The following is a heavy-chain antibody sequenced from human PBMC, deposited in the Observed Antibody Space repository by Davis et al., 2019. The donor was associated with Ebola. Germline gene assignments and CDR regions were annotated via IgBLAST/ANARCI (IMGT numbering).Heavy chain of an antibody. CDR3: AREAGATTRIYDS. D-gene: IGHD1-26*01. CDR2: ISAYNGNT. V-gene: IGHV1-18*01. CDR1: SYTFTSYG. Sequence: ASVKVSCKSSSYTFTSYGISWVRQAPGQGLEWMGWISAYNGNTNYAQKLQGRVTMTTDTSRRTAYMELRSLRSDDTAVYYCAREAGATTRIYDSWGQGTLVTVSS. J-gene: IGHJ5*01.